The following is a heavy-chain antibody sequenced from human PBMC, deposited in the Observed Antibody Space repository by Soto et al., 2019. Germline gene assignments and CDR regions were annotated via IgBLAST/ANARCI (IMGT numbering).Heavy chain of an antibody. J-gene: IGHJ4*02. CDR1: GYTLTELS. CDR3: VRDHNWAFDY. Sequence: GASVKVSCKVSGYTLTELSMHWVRQAPGKGLEWMGGFDPEDGETIYAASVKGRFTISRDNAKDSLYLQMNSLRVEDTALYYCVRDHNWAFDYWAPGTLVTVSS. V-gene: IGHV1-24*01. CDR2: FDPEDGET. D-gene: IGHD1-20*01.